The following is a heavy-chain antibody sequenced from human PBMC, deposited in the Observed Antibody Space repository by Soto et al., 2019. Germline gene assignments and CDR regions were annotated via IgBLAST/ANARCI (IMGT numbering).Heavy chain of an antibody. Sequence: QITLKESGPTLVKPTQTLTLTCTFSGFSLSTSGVGVGWIRQPPGKALEWLALIYWDDDKRYSPSLKSRLTITKDTTKNQVVLTMTNMDPVDTATYYCAHRPSYCSGGSCYSGFDYWGQGTLVTVSS. J-gene: IGHJ4*02. V-gene: IGHV2-5*02. CDR1: GFSLSTSGVG. CDR2: IYWDDDK. CDR3: AHRPSYCSGGSCYSGFDY. D-gene: IGHD2-15*01.